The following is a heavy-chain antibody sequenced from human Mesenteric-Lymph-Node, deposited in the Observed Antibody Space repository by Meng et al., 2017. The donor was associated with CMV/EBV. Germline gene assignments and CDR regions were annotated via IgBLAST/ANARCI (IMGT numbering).Heavy chain of an antibody. D-gene: IGHD6-6*01. V-gene: IGHV3-11*04. J-gene: IGHJ4*02. CDR1: GFSFSDYY. CDR3: ARDGGLYSSSPSDS. CDR2: ISTSGSIV. Sequence: GGSLRLSCAASGFSFSDYYMSWIRQAPGKGLEWVSYISTSGSIVNYADSVKGRFTISRDNAKNSLYLQMNSLRAEDTAVYYCARDGGLYSSSPSDSWGQGTLVTVSS.